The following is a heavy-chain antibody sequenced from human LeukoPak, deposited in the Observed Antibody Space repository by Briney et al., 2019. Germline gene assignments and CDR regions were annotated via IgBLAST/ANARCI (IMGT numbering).Heavy chain of an antibody. V-gene: IGHV4-39*01. CDR1: GGSISSSSYY. Sequence: KPSETLSPTCTVSGGSISSSSYYWGWIRQPPGKGLEWIGSIYYSGSTYYNPSLKSRVTISVDTSKNQFSLRLSSVTAADTAVYYCARRNSSGWGPRHYYYGMDVWGQGTTVTVSS. CDR2: IYYSGST. J-gene: IGHJ6*02. CDR3: ARRNSSGWGPRHYYYGMDV. D-gene: IGHD6-19*01.